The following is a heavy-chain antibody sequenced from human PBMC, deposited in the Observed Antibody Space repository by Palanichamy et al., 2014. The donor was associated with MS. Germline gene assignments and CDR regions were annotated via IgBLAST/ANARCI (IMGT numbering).Heavy chain of an antibody. CDR1: GYTFTNYW. J-gene: IGHJ5*02. D-gene: IGHD2-2*01. V-gene: IGHV5-51*01. Sequence: EVVLLQSGAEVTKPGESLKISCKGSGYTFTNYWIGWVRQMPGKGLEWMGIIYPDDSDARYSLSFLGQVTFSVDKSISTAFLQWSSLKASDTAMYYCTRFGPAAHSKMDLWGQGTLVTVSS. CDR3: TRFGPAAHSKMDL. CDR2: IYPDDSDA.